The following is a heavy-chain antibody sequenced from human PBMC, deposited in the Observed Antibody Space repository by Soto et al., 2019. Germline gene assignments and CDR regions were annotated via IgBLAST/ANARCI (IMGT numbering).Heavy chain of an antibody. CDR3: ARDRDSSSHDYYYYSAV. V-gene: IGHV3-33*01. Sequence: KGLEWVAVIWYDGSNKYYADSVKGRFTICRENSKNTLYLQMNSLRAEDTAVYYCARDRDSSSHDYYYYSAVWLKGTTVTVSS. D-gene: IGHD6-6*01. J-gene: IGHJ6*03. CDR2: IWYDGSNK.